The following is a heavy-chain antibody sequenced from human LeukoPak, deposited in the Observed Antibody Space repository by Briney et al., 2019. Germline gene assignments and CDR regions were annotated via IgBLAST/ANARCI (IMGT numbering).Heavy chain of an antibody. Sequence: GGSLRLSCAASGFTFSSYGMHWVRQAPGKGLEWVAFIRYDGSNKYYADSVKGRFTISRDNSKNTLYLQMNSLRAEDTAVYYCAKGHTRIFGVIIRNYYYMDVWGKGTTVTVSS. J-gene: IGHJ6*03. CDR1: GFTFSSYG. CDR2: IRYDGSNK. D-gene: IGHD3-3*02. CDR3: AKGHTRIFGVIIRNYYYMDV. V-gene: IGHV3-30*02.